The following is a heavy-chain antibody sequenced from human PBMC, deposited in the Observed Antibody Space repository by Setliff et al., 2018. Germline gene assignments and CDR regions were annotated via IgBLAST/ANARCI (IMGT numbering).Heavy chain of an antibody. J-gene: IGHJ5*02. V-gene: IGHV4-39*07. CDR2: IHNSGNT. CDR3: ARDRDYYDSGSYNWFDL. CDR1: GDFISTSRYF. Sequence: PSETLSLTCTVSGDFISTSRYFWAWIRQPPGKGLEWIGSIHNSGNTYQNASLMSRVTIXXXTSKNQXXXXXXXXXXXDTAVYYCARDRDYYDSGSYNWFDLWGQGTLVTVSS. D-gene: IGHD3-10*01.